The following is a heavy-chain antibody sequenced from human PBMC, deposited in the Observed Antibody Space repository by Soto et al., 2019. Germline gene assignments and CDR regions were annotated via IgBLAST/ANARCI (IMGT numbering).Heavy chain of an antibody. V-gene: IGHV3-74*01. CDR2: INSDGSRT. CDR3: EREMNHYDSSGYVPRDY. J-gene: IGHJ4*02. CDR1: GLTFSNYW. Sequence: EVQLVESGGGLVQPGGSLRLSCAASGLTFSNYWMHWVRQAPGKGLVWVSRINSDGSRTSYADSVKGRFTISRDNAKNTLYLQMNSLRAEDTAVYYCEREMNHYDSSGYVPRDYWGQGTLVTVSS. D-gene: IGHD3-22*01.